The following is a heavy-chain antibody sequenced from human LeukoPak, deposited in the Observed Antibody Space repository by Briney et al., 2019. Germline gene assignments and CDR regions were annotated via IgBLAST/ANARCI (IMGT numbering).Heavy chain of an antibody. V-gene: IGHV3-20*04. Sequence: GGSLRLSCAASGFTFDDYGMSWVRQAPGKGLEWVSGINWNGGSTGYADSVKGRFTISRDNAKNSLYLQMNSMRAEDTALYYCARTHYPPAAISAGFDYWGQGTLVTVSS. J-gene: IGHJ4*02. CDR2: INWNGGST. CDR1: GFTFDDYG. D-gene: IGHD2-2*02. CDR3: ARTHYPPAAISAGFDY.